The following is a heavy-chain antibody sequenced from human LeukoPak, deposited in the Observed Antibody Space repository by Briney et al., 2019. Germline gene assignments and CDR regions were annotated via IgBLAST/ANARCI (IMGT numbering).Heavy chain of an antibody. CDR3: ARDWKVTTSRDAFDI. CDR2: IKQDGSEK. V-gene: IGHV3-7*01. Sequence: GGSLRLSCAASGFTFSSYWMSWVRQAPGKGLEWVANIKQDGSEKYYVGSVKGRFTISRDNAKNSLYLQMNSLRAEDTAVYYCARDWKVTTSRDAFDIWGQGTMVTVSS. CDR1: GFTFSSYW. D-gene: IGHD4-17*01. J-gene: IGHJ3*02.